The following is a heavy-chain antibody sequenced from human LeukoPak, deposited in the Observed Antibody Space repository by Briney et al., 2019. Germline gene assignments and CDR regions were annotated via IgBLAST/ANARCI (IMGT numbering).Heavy chain of an antibody. CDR2: ISGSGGST. Sequence: GGSLRLSCAASGFTFSSYAMSWVRQAPGKGLEWVSAISGSGGSTYYADSVKGRFTISRDNSKDTLYLQMNSLRAEDTAVYYCTRDLSATARAYGYWGQGTLVTVSS. D-gene: IGHD1-26*01. V-gene: IGHV3-23*01. CDR1: GFTFSSYA. J-gene: IGHJ4*02. CDR3: TRDLSATARAYGY.